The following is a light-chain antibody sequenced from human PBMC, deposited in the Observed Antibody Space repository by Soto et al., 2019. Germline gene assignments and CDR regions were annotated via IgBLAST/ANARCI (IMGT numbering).Light chain of an antibody. CDR3: QSYDSTSVV. J-gene: IGLJ2*01. CDR1: SGSIASNY. CDR2: EDN. Sequence: NFMLTQPHSVSESPGKTVTISCTGSSGSIASNYVQWYQQRPGSAPTTVIYEDNQRPSGVPDRFSGSIDSSSNSASLIISGLKTEDEADYYCQSYDSTSVVFGEGTKLTVL. V-gene: IGLV6-57*02.